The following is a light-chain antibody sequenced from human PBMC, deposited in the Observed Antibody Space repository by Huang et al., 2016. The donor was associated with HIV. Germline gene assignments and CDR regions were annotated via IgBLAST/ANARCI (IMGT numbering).Light chain of an antibody. CDR3: QQYDNVPYT. CDR2: DAS. V-gene: IGKV1-33*01. Sequence: DIQMTQSPSSLSASVGDRITITCQASRDISNYLNWYQQKPGRAPKLLIYDASNLETGGPSRFSGSGSGTDFTLTISSLQPEDFATYYCQQYDNVPYTFGQGTKLETK. CDR1: RDISNY. J-gene: IGKJ2*01.